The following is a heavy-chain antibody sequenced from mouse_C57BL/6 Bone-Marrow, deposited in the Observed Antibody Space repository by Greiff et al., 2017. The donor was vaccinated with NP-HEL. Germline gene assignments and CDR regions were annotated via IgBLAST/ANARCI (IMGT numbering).Heavy chain of an antibody. CDR1: GFTFSDYY. D-gene: IGHD1-1*01. J-gene: IGHJ1*03. V-gene: IGHV5-12*01. Sequence: EVQLQESGGGLVQPGGSLKLSCAASGFTFSDYYMYWVRQTPEKRLEWVAYISNGGGSTYYPDTVKGRFTISRDNAKNTLYLQMSRLKSEDTAMYYCARHRDGTTWYFDVWGTGTTVTVSS. CDR2: ISNGGGST. CDR3: ARHRDGTTWYFDV.